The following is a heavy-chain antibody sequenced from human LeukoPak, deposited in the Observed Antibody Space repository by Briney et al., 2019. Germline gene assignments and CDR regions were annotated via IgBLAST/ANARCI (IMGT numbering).Heavy chain of an antibody. CDR1: GLSFSDYN. CDR3: ARDREQWLVRRFDY. J-gene: IGHJ4*02. Sequence: PGGSLRLSCAASGLSFSDYNMNWVRQAPGKGLEWVSSISSGSTHIYYADSVKGRFTISRDNAKNSLYLQMNSLRAEDTAVYYCARDREQWLVRRFDYWGQGTLVTVSS. D-gene: IGHD6-19*01. V-gene: IGHV3-21*06. CDR2: ISSGSTHI.